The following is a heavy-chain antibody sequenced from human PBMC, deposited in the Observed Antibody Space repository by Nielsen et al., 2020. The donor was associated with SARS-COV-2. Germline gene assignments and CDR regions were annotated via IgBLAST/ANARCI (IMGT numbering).Heavy chain of an antibody. D-gene: IGHD2/OR15-2a*01. CDR3: ARDYRPVSTAGMDV. CDR2: ISAYNGNT. V-gene: IGHV1-18*01. CDR1: GYTFTSYG. J-gene: IGHJ6*02. Sequence: ASVKVSCKASGYTFTSYGISWVRQAPGQGLEWMGWISAYNGNTNYAQKLQGRVTMTTDTSTSTAYMELRSLRSDDTAVYYCARDYRPVSTAGMDVWGQGTTVTVSS.